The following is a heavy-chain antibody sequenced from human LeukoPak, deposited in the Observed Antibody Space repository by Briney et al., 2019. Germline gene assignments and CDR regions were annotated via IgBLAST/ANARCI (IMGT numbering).Heavy chain of an antibody. D-gene: IGHD6-13*01. Sequence: SETLSLTCAVSGGSISSSNWWSWVRQPPGKGLEWIGESYHSGSTNYNPSLKSRVTISVDKSKNQFSLKLSSVTAADTAVYYCARDAWAAVEDWFDPWGQGTLVTVSS. J-gene: IGHJ5*02. CDR1: GGSISSSNW. CDR3: ARDAWAAVEDWFDP. CDR2: SYHSGST. V-gene: IGHV4-4*02.